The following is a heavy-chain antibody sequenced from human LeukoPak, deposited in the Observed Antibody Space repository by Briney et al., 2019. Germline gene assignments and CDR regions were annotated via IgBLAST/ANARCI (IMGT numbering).Heavy chain of an antibody. CDR1: GFTFSSYA. CDR2: ISGSGGST. V-gene: IGHV3-23*01. D-gene: IGHD6-13*01. CDR3: AKGQGFSSTWYADH. J-gene: IGHJ5*02. Sequence: GGSRRLSCAASGFTFSSYAMSWVRQAPGKGLEWVSAISGSGGSTYYADSVKGRFTISRDNSKNTLYLQMTNLRDEDTALYFCAKGQGFSSTWYADHWGQGTLVTVSS.